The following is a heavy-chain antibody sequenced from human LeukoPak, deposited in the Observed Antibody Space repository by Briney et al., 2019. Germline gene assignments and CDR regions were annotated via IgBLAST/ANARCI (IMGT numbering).Heavy chain of an antibody. CDR3: ARARSRRVVVAATPWFDP. CDR1: GGSFSGYY. D-gene: IGHD2-15*01. V-gene: IGHV4-34*01. J-gene: IGHJ5*02. CDR2: INHSGST. Sequence: SETLSLTCAVYGGSFSGYYWSWIRQPPGKGLEWIGEINHSGSTNYNPSLKSRVTISVDTSKNQFSLKLSSVTAADTAVYYCARARSRRVVVAATPWFDPWGQGTLVTVSS.